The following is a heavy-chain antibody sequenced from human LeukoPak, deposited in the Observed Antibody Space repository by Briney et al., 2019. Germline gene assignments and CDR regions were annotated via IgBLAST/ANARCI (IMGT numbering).Heavy chain of an antibody. Sequence: AAVKVSCKTSGYSFILYGISWVRQAPGQGPEWMGWISTSTGDTKYTQKSQGRVTLTTDTSTSTAYMELSSLRSDDTAVYYCARDDNYGIFVNADYWGQGTLVTVSS. CDR1: GYSFILYG. CDR2: ISTSTGDT. J-gene: IGHJ4*02. CDR3: ARDDNYGIFVNADY. D-gene: IGHD4-11*01. V-gene: IGHV1-18*01.